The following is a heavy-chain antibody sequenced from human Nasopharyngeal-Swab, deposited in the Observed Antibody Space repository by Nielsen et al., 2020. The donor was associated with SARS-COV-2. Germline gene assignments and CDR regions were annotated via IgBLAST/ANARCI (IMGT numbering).Heavy chain of an antibody. CDR3: AAGSAYYDSSDNTFDY. D-gene: IGHD3-22*01. V-gene: IGHV1-58*01. J-gene: IGHJ4*02. Sequence: SVKVSCKASGFTFTTSAAQWVRQARGQRLEWIGWIVVGSGNTNYAQKFQERVTITRDMSTSTAYMELSSLRSEDTAVYYCAAGSAYYDSSDNTFDYWGQGTLVTVSS. CDR2: IVVGSGNT. CDR1: GFTFTTSA.